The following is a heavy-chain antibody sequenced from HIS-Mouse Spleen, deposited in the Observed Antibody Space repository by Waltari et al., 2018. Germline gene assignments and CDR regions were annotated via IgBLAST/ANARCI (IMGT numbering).Heavy chain of an antibody. CDR3: ARDTGDSSGYFDL. J-gene: IGHJ2*01. CDR1: GFTVISND. D-gene: IGHD3-22*01. CDR2: IYSGGST. Sequence: EVQLVETGGGLIHPWGSLRLSCAASGFTVISNDMRWVRQAPGKGLEWVSVIYSGGSTYYADSVKGRFTISRDNSKNTLYLQMNSLRAEDTAVYYCARDTGDSSGYFDLWGRGTLVTVSS. V-gene: IGHV3-53*02.